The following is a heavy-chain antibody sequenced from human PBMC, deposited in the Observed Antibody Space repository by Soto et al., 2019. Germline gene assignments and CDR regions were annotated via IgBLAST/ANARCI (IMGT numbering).Heavy chain of an antibody. J-gene: IGHJ5*02. CDR2: LTNDGGYT. D-gene: IGHD6-13*01. V-gene: IGHV3-11*01. CDR1: GFTFSGRY. CDR3: AKGALAAAGGFDP. Sequence: PGGSLRLSCKASGFTFSGRYMNWIRQAPGKGLEWLAYLTNDGGYTYYADSVRGRFTIWRDNAKDSLYLQINDLRADDTAVYYCAKGALAAAGGFDPWGQGTLVTVS.